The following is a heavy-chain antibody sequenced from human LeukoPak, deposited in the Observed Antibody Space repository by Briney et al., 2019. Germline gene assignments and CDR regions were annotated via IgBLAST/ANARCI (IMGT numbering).Heavy chain of an antibody. D-gene: IGHD2-2*01. CDR2: IKSKTDGGTT. J-gene: IGHJ4*02. Sequence: PGGSLRLSCAASGFTFSSYWMSWVRQAPGKGLEWVGRIKSKTDGGTTDYAAPVKGRFTISRDDSKNTLYLQMNSLKTEDTAVYYCTSKVHCSSTSCPGEFDYWGQGTLITVSS. CDR1: GFTFSSYW. CDR3: TSKVHCSSTSCPGEFDY. V-gene: IGHV3-15*01.